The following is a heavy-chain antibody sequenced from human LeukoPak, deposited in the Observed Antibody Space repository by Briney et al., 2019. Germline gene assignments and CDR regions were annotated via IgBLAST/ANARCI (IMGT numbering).Heavy chain of an antibody. Sequence: GGSLRLSCAVSGFTFSSWMNWVRQVPGEGPVWVSGINPDGSITRYADSVKGRFSISRDNSKSTLYLQMSSLRGEDTAMYYCISLPAGSWGQGTRVTVSS. V-gene: IGHV3-74*01. J-gene: IGHJ5*02. CDR2: INPDGSIT. CDR3: ISLPAGS. CDR1: GFTFSSW.